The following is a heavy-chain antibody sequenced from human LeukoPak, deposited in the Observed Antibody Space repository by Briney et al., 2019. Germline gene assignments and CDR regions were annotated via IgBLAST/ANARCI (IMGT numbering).Heavy chain of an antibody. CDR2: ISSSSSYI. J-gene: IGHJ6*02. V-gene: IGHV3-21*04. CDR1: GFTFSSYS. D-gene: IGHD3-10*01. CDR3: AKDLVRGVPSPLIDV. Sequence: GGSLRLSCAASGFTFSSYSMNWARQAPGKGLEWVSSISSSSSYIYYADSVKGRFTISRDNAKNSLYLQMKSLRAEDTAVYYCAKDLVRGVPSPLIDVWGQGTTVTVSS.